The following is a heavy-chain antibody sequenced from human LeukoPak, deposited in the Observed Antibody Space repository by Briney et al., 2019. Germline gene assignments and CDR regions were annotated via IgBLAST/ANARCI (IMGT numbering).Heavy chain of an antibody. Sequence: GGSLRLSCAASGFTFSSYWMHWVRQAPGKGLVWVSRINSDGSSTSYADSVKGRFTISRDNAKNTLYLQMNSLRAEDTAVYYCARDRTYGSGSYSLDYWGQGTLVTVSS. CDR1: GFTFSSYW. CDR2: INSDGSST. V-gene: IGHV3-74*01. CDR3: ARDRTYGSGSYSLDY. D-gene: IGHD3-10*01. J-gene: IGHJ4*02.